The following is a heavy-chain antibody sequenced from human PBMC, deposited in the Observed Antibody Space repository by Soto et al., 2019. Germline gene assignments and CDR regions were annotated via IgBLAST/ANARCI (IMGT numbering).Heavy chain of an antibody. CDR1: GGTFSSYA. D-gene: IGHD3-22*01. CDR3: ATSNGYYSDSSGFPAIRYFDL. Sequence: ASVKVSCKASGGTFSSYAISWVRQAPGQGLEWMGGIIPIFGTANYAQKFQGRVTITADESTSTAYMELSSLRSEDTAVYYCATSNGYYSDSSGFPAIRYFDLWGRGTLDPVSS. CDR2: IIPIFGTA. J-gene: IGHJ2*01. V-gene: IGHV1-69*13.